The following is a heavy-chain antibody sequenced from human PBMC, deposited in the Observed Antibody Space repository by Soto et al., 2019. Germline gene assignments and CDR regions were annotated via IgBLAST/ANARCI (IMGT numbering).Heavy chain of an antibody. CDR3: ARFGVVTMIVVVIKGVEAFDI. J-gene: IGHJ3*02. D-gene: IGHD3-22*01. CDR2: IYYSGST. CDR1: GGSISSSSYY. Sequence: KTSETLSLTCTVSGGSISSSSYYWGWIRQPPGKGLEWIGSIYYSGSTYYNPSLKSRVTISVDTSKNQFSLKLSSVTAADTAVYYCARFGVVTMIVVVIKGVEAFDIWGQGTMVTVSS. V-gene: IGHV4-39*01.